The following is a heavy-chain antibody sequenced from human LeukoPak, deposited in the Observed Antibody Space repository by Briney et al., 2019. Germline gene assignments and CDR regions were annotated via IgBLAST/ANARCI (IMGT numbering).Heavy chain of an antibody. CDR2: MNPNSGNT. Sequence: ASVKVSCKASGYTFTSYDINWVRQATGQGLEWMGWMNPNSGNTGYAQKFQGRVTMTRNTSISTAYMELSSLRSEDTTVYYCARGLHGDFIYYYYYMDVRGKGTTVTVSS. V-gene: IGHV1-8*01. D-gene: IGHD4-17*01. CDR3: ARGLHGDFIYYYYYMDV. CDR1: GYTFTSYD. J-gene: IGHJ6*03.